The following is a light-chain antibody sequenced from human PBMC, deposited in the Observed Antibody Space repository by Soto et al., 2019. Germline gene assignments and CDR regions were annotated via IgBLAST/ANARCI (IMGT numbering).Light chain of an antibody. CDR2: AAS. J-gene: IGKJ1*01. V-gene: IGKV3-20*01. Sequence: IVLTQYPGTLSLSPGERATLSCRPSQSVSSAYLAWYQQKPGQGPRLLLYAASHRATGIPDRFSGSGSGTYFTLTISRQAHEYFAVYCCQHYGTSLTFGRGTKVEIK. CDR1: QSVSSAY. CDR3: QHYGTSLT.